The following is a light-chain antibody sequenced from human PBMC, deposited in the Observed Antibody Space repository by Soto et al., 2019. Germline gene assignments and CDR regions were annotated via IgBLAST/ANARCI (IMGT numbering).Light chain of an antibody. Sequence: EIVLTQSPDTLSLSPGERATLSCRASQSVTGSYLAWYQQKPGQAPRLLIYGASTRATGSPHRFSGSGSGTDFTLTSSRLEPEDFAVYYCQQYGSSPQFTFGPGTKVDIK. CDR2: GAS. CDR1: QSVTGSY. CDR3: QQYGSSPQFT. J-gene: IGKJ3*01. V-gene: IGKV3-20*01.